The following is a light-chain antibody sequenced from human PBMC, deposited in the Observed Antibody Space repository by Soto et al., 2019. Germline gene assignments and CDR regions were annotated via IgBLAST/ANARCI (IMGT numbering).Light chain of an antibody. CDR2: GAS. CDR1: QSVSSN. V-gene: IGKV3-15*01. J-gene: IGKJ2*01. CDR3: QQYNNWPLL. Sequence: EIVMTQSPATLSVSPGERATLSCRASQSVSSNLAWYQQQPGQAPRLLIYGASTRATGIPARFSGSGSGTEFTLTISSLQSEDFAVYYCQQYNNWPLLFGQGTKLEIK.